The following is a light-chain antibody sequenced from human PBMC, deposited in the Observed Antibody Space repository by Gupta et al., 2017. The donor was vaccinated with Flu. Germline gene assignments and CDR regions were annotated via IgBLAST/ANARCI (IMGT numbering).Light chain of an antibody. CDR1: HSVSTN. CDR3: QQYQSWPRT. CDR2: DAS. V-gene: IGKV3-15*01. J-gene: IGKJ1*01. Sequence: EIVLTQSPATLSLSPGERATLSCRASHSVSTNLAWYQQRPGQPPSLLSYDASTRAADVSARFSGSGSGTEFTLTISSLQSADFAVYYCQQYQSWPRTFGQGTQVEVK.